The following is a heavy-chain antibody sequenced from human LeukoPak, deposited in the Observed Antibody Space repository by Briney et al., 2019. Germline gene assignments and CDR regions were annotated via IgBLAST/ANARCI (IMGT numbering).Heavy chain of an antibody. CDR1: GFTLTSYP. Sequence: GGSLRLSCEASGFTLTSYPFHWVRQAPGKGLEWGAVISYDGSHKYYADSVEGRFTISRDNSKNTVYLHMESIRVENTAIYYCARGALIPDFRGQGALVTVSS. J-gene: IGHJ4*02. CDR3: ARGALIPDF. V-gene: IGHV3-30*04. CDR2: ISYDGSHK. D-gene: IGHD2-21*01.